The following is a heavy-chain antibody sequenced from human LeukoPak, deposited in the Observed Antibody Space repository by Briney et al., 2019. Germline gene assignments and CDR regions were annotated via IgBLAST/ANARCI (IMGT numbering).Heavy chain of an antibody. CDR2: IIPIFGTA. V-gene: IGHV1-69*01. CDR1: TXSXXA. CDR3: ASLISDYYYYGMDV. D-gene: IGHD2-8*01. Sequence: TXSXXAIXWVRQAPGQGLEWMGGIIPIFGTANYAQKFQGRVTITADESTSTAYMELGSLRSEDTAVYYCASLISDYYYYGMDVWGQGTTVTVSS. J-gene: IGHJ6*02.